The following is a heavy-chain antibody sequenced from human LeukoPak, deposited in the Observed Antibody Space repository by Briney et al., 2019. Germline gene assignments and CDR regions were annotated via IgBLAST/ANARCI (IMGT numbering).Heavy chain of an antibody. V-gene: IGHV4-59*08. CDR3: ARPNYESSGHDAFDI. CDR2: ISHRGDT. D-gene: IGHD3-22*01. Sequence: PSETLFLTCTVSGXSISAYFWSWIRQPPGKGLEWVGYISHRGDTNYSPSLKSRVTISVDTSKNQISLNLGSVTAADTAVYYCARPNYESSGHDAFDIWGRGTMVTVSS. J-gene: IGHJ3*02. CDR1: GXSISAYF.